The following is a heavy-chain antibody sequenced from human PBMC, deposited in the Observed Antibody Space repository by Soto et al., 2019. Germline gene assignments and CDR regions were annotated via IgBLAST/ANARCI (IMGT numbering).Heavy chain of an antibody. Sequence: GGSLGSSLPASGFPFAALAWTWSPRPPGRGLEWFSAISGSGGSTYYADSVKGRFTISRDNSKNTLYLQMNSLRAEDTAVYYCAKDRLTIFGGPFDYWGQGTLVTVSS. D-gene: IGHD3-3*01. V-gene: IGHV3-23*01. CDR3: AKDRLTIFGGPFDY. CDR1: GFPFAALA. CDR2: ISGSGGST. J-gene: IGHJ4*02.